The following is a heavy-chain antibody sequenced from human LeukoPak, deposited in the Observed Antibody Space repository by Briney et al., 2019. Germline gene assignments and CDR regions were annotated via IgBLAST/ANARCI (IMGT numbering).Heavy chain of an antibody. V-gene: IGHV1-18*01. CDR3: ARVYYDFWSGHFDY. J-gene: IGHJ4*02. CDR1: GYTFTSYG. Sequence: ASVKVSCKASGYTFTSYGISWVRQAPGQGLEWMGWISAYNGNTNYAQKLQGRVTMTTDTSTSTAYMELRSLRSDDTAVYYCARVYYDFWSGHFDYWGQGTLVTVPS. CDR2: ISAYNGNT. D-gene: IGHD3-3*01.